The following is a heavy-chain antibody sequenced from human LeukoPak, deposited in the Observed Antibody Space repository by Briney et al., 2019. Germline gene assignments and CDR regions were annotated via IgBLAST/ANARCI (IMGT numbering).Heavy chain of an antibody. CDR3: ARPYCTGNSCHDFFDY. CDR2: INPYTGGT. V-gene: IGHV1-2*02. D-gene: IGHD2-15*01. J-gene: IGHJ4*02. Sequence: ASVKVSCKASGYTFTGYYMHWIRQAPGQGLEWMGWINPYTGGTNYAQKFQGRVTMTRDTSIGTAYMELSRVTSDDTAVYYCARPYCTGNSCHDFFDYWGQGTLVTVSS. CDR1: GYTFTGYY.